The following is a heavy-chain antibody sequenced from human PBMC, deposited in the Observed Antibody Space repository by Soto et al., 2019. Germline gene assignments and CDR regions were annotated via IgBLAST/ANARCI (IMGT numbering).Heavy chain of an antibody. CDR1: GGSITSRNCY. V-gene: IGHV4-39*01. CDR2: IANSGNT. J-gene: IGHJ2*01. Sequence: QLQLQESGPGLVKPSETLSLTCTVSGGSITSRNCYWGWVRQPPGKGLDWIGSIANSGNTYYKPSLKTRVTISVDTSKTQFSLKLSSVTAADTAVYYCVVDQLHNWYFDLWGRGTLVTVSS. CDR3: VVDQLHNWYFDL. D-gene: IGHD2-2*01.